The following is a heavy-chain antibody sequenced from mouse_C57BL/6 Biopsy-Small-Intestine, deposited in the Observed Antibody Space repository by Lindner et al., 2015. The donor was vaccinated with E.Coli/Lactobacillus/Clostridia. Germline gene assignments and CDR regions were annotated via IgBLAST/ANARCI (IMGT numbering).Heavy chain of an antibody. Sequence: SVKVSCKASGYSXNPYYIHWVRQTPGQGLEWLGYILPNSGGTYYAPNSQGRVTMTRDSSISTAFLELSGLTSDDTAEYYCARGDSPMLKLTSLDVWGQGTVVTVSS. CDR1: GYSXNPYY. J-gene: IGHJ3*01. D-gene: IGHD6-5*01. CDR3: ARGDSPMLKLTSLDV. V-gene: IGHV14-4*02. CDR2: ILPNSGGT.